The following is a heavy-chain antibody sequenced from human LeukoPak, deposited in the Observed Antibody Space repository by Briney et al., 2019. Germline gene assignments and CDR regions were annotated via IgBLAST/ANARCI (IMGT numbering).Heavy chain of an antibody. CDR2: FDPEDGET. CDR3: ATDLRSQGPFDY. V-gene: IGHV1-24*01. CDR1: GYTLTELS. Sequence: ASVKVSCKVSGYTLTELSMHWVRQAPGKGLEWMGGFDPEDGETIYAQKFQGRVTMTEDTSTDTAYMELSSLRSEDTAVYYCATDLRSQGPFDYWGQGTLVIVSS. J-gene: IGHJ4*02.